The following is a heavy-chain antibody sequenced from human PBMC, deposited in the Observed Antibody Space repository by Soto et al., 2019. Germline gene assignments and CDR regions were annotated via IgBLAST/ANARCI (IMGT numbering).Heavy chain of an antibody. J-gene: IGHJ5*02. CDR1: GFTFSSYA. V-gene: IGHV3-23*01. D-gene: IGHD3-10*01. CDR2: ISGSGGST. CDR3: AKDTGFGELWDGNWFDP. Sequence: GGSLRLSCAASGFTFSSYAMSWVRQAPGKGLEWVSAISGSGGSTYYADSVKGRFTIPRDNSKNTLYLQMNSLRAEDTAVYYCAKDTGFGELWDGNWFDPWGQGTLVTVSS.